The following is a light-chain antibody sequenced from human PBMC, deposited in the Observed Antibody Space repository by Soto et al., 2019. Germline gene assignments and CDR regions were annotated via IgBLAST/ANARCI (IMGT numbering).Light chain of an antibody. Sequence: DTQMTQSPSSLSASVGDRVTITCRASQSISSYLNWYQQKPGKAPKLLIYAASSLQSGVPSRFSGSGSGTDFTLTISSLQPEDFATYYCKQSYSTPRTFGQGTKVDI. J-gene: IGKJ1*01. V-gene: IGKV1-39*01. CDR2: AAS. CDR3: KQSYSTPRT. CDR1: QSISSY.